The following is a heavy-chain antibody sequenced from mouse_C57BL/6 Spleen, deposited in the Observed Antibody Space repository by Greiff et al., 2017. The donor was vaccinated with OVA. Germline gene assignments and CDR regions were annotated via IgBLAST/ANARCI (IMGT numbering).Heavy chain of an antibody. Sequence: QVTLKVSGPGILQSSQTLSLTCSFSGFSLSTSGMGVSWIRQPSGKGLEWLAHIYWDDDKRYNPSLKSRLTISKDTSRNHVFLTITSVDTADTATDYCARPYDYDRYAMDYWGQGTSGTVSS. CDR3: ARPYDYDRYAMDY. CDR1: GFSLSTSGMG. CDR2: IYWDDDK. D-gene: IGHD2-4*01. J-gene: IGHJ4*01. V-gene: IGHV8-12*01.